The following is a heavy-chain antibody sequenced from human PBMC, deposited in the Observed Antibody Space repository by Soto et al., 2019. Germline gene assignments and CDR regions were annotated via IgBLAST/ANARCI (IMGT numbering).Heavy chain of an antibody. CDR1: GYTFTSYG. Sequence: ASVKVSCKASGYTFTSYGISWVRQAPGQGLEWMGWISAYNGNTNYAQKLQGRVTMTTDTSTSTAYMELSSLRSEDTAVYYCARASTTLTGQIIAADAFDIWGQGTMVTVSS. J-gene: IGHJ3*02. CDR2: ISAYNGNT. V-gene: IGHV1-18*01. D-gene: IGHD3-9*01. CDR3: ARASTTLTGQIIAADAFDI.